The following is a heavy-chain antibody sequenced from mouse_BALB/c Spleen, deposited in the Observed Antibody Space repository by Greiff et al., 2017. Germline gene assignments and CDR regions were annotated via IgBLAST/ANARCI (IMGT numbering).Heavy chain of an antibody. D-gene: IGHD2-3*01. CDR1: GFNIKDTY. CDR2: IDPANGNT. Sequence: VQLKQSGAELVKPGASVKLSCTASGFNIKDTYMHWVKQRPEQGLEWIGRIDPANGNTKYDPKFQGKATITADTSSNTAYLQLSSLTSEDTAVYYCATPGYFSSWFAYGGQGTLVTVAA. V-gene: IGHV14-3*02. J-gene: IGHJ3*01. CDR3: ATPGYFSSWFAY.